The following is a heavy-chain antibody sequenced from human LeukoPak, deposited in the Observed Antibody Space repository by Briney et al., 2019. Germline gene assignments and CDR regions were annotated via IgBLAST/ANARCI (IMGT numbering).Heavy chain of an antibody. V-gene: IGHV4-39*01. CDR3: ARYLVATISYFDY. D-gene: IGHD5-12*01. CDR2: ISYSGST. Sequence: SETLSLTCTVSGGSISSSSCYWGWVRQPPGKGLEWIGSISYSGSTYYNPSLKSRVTISVDTSKNQFSLKLTSVTAADTAVYYCARYLVATISYFDYWGQGTLVTVSS. CDR1: GGSISSSSCY. J-gene: IGHJ4*02.